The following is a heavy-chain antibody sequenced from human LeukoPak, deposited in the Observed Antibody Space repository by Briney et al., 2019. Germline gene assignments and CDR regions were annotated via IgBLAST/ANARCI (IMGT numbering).Heavy chain of an antibody. V-gene: IGHV3-21*01. J-gene: IGHJ4*02. CDR1: GFTFSSYS. CDR3: ARDLGYSGYEL. Sequence: GGSLRLSCAASGFTFSSYSMNWVRQAPGKGLEWVSSISSSSYIYYADSVKGRFTISRDNAKNSLYLQMNSLRAEDTAVYYCARDLGYSGYELWGQGTLVTVSS. D-gene: IGHD5-12*01. CDR2: ISSSSYI.